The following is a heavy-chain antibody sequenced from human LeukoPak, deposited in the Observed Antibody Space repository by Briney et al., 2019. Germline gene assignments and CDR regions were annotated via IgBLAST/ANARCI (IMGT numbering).Heavy chain of an antibody. J-gene: IGHJ6*03. CDR1: GFTFSTYA. Sequence: PGGSLRLSCAASGFTFSTYAMSWVRQAPGKGLEWVSAISASGGSTYYADSVKGRFTISRDNSKNTLYLQMNSLRAEDTAVYYCAKGSSRTYYYYYMDVWGKGTTVTVSS. CDR3: AKGSSRTYYYYYMDV. D-gene: IGHD2-2*01. CDR2: ISASGGST. V-gene: IGHV3-23*01.